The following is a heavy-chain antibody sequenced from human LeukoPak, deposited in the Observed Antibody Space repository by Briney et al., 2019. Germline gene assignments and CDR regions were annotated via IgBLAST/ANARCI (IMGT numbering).Heavy chain of an antibody. Sequence: NPSETLSLTCSVSGFSISSDYYWVWIRQPPGKGLEWIGEINHSGSTNYNPSLKSRVTISVDTSKNQFSLKLSSVTAADTAVYYCARHLYDSSGYEVDYWGQGTLVTVSS. D-gene: IGHD3-22*01. V-gene: IGHV4-38-2*02. J-gene: IGHJ4*02. CDR3: ARHLYDSSGYEVDY. CDR2: INHSGST. CDR1: GFSISSDYY.